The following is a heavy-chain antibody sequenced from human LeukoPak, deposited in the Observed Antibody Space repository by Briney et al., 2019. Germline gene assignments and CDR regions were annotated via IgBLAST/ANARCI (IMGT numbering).Heavy chain of an antibody. D-gene: IGHD5-12*01. V-gene: IGHV4-59*01. Sequence: PSETLSLTCSVSGGSIRNYYWSWIRQPPGKGLEWIGYILYSGSTNNNPSLKSRVTISVDTSKNQFSLKLSSVTAADTAVYYCARGGSSGYDPFDYWGQGTLVTVSS. CDR3: ARGGSSGYDPFDY. CDR2: ILYSGST. CDR1: GGSIRNYY. J-gene: IGHJ4*02.